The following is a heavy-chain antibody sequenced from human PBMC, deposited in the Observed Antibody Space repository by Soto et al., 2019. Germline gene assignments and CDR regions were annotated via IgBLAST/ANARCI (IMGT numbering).Heavy chain of an antibody. V-gene: IGHV1-18*01. CDR1: GYTFTSYG. D-gene: IGHD2-2*01. CDR3: ARAPTDSYKYCSSTSGYVYYYYMDV. Sequence: QVQLVQSGAEVKKPGASVKVSCKASGYTFTSYGISWVRQAPGQGLEWMGWISAYNGNTNYAQKLQGRVTMTTDTSTSTAYVELRSLRSDDTAVYYCARAPTDSYKYCSSTSGYVYYYYMDVWGKGTTVTVSS. J-gene: IGHJ6*03. CDR2: ISAYNGNT.